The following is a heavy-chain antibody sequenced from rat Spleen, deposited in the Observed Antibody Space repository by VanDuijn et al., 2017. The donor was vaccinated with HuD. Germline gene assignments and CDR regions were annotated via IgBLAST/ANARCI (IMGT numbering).Heavy chain of an antibody. J-gene: IGHJ3*01. V-gene: IGHV5-29*01. CDR3: ATTPGRPFAY. D-gene: IGHD5-1*01. CDR2: ISYDGVIT. CDR1: GFTLSNYG. Sequence: EVQLVESGGGLVQPGRSLTLSCVVSGFTLSNYGMAWVRQAPTKGLEWVATISYDGVITYYRDSVKGRFTVSRDNAKSTLYLQMDSLRSEDTATYYCATTPGRPFAYWGQGTLVTVSS.